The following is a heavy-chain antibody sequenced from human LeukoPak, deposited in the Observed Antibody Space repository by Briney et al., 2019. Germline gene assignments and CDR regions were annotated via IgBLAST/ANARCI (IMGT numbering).Heavy chain of an antibody. CDR2: IKQDGSEK. V-gene: IGHV3-7*01. J-gene: IGHJ5*02. Sequence: AGGSLRLSCAASGFTFSSYWMSWVRQAPGKGLEWVANIKQDGSEKYYVDSVKGRFTISRDNAKNSLYLQMNSLRAEDTAVYYCAREYSSSWYDVGNGFDPWGQGTLVTVSS. CDR1: GFTFSSYW. CDR3: AREYSSSWYDVGNGFDP. D-gene: IGHD6-13*01.